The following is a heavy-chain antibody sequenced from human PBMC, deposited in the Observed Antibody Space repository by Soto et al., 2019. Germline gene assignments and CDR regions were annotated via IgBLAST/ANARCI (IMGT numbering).Heavy chain of an antibody. CDR1: GYTFTSYG. Sequence: ASVKVSCKASGYTFTSYGISWVRQAPGQGLEWMGWISAYNGNTNYAQKLQGRVTMTTDTSTSTAYMELRSLRSDDTAVYYCARLGYGDPRPTKAIKNYGMDVWGQGTTVTVSS. V-gene: IGHV1-18*01. D-gene: IGHD4-17*01. J-gene: IGHJ6*02. CDR3: ARLGYGDPRPTKAIKNYGMDV. CDR2: ISAYNGNT.